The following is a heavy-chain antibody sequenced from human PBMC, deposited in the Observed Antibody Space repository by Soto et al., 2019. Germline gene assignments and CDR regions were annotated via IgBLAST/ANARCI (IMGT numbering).Heavy chain of an antibody. Sequence: GSLRLSCAASGFTFCSYSMNWVRQAPGKGLEWVSYISSSSSTIYYADSVKGRFTISRDNAKNSLYLQMNSLRAEDTAVYYCAREGSGSYYKGLYYYYYYMDVWGKGTTVTVSS. V-gene: IGHV3-48*01. CDR2: ISSSSSTI. CDR1: GFTFCSYS. J-gene: IGHJ6*03. CDR3: AREGSGSYYKGLYYYYYYMDV. D-gene: IGHD3-10*01.